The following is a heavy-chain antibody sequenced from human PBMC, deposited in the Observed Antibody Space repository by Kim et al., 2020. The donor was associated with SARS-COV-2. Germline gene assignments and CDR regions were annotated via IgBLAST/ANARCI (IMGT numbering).Heavy chain of an antibody. CDR3: AKSQGGGGYSYGIFDY. D-gene: IGHD5-18*01. Sequence: GGSLRLSCAASGFTFSSYGMHWVRQAPGKGLEWVAVISYDGSNKYYADSVKGRFTISRDNSKNTLYLQMNSLRAEDTAVYYCAKSQGGGGYSYGIFDYWGQGTLVTVSS. CDR1: GFTFSSYG. J-gene: IGHJ4*02. CDR2: ISYDGSNK. V-gene: IGHV3-30*18.